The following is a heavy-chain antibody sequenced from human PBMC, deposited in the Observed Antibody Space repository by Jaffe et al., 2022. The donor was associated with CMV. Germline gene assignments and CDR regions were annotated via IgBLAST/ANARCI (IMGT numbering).Heavy chain of an antibody. CDR3: ARGKRGLYCSSTSCYSRGGYYYMDV. CDR2: INHSGST. J-gene: IGHJ6*03. V-gene: IGHV4-34*01. CDR1: GGSFSGYY. Sequence: QVQLQQWGAGLLKPSETLSLTCAVYGGSFSGYYWSWIRQPPGKGLEWIGEINHSGSTNYNPSLKSRVTISVDTSKNQFSLKLSSVTAADTAVYYCARGKRGLYCSSTSCYSRGGYYYMDVWGKGTTVTVSS. D-gene: IGHD2-2*02.